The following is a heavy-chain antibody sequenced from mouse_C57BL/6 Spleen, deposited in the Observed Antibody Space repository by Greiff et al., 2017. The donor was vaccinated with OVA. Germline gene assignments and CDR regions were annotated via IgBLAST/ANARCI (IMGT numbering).Heavy chain of an antibody. Sequence: EVQLQESGPVLVKPGASVKMSCKASGYTFTDYYMNWVKQSHGKSLEWIGVINPYNGGTSSNQKFKGKATLTVDKSSSTAYMELNSLTSEDSADYYGASPGIYYGNYGAYWGQGTLVTVSA. CDR1: GYTFTDYY. J-gene: IGHJ3*01. CDR3: ASPGIYYGNYGAY. D-gene: IGHD2-1*01. V-gene: IGHV1-19*01. CDR2: INPYNGGT.